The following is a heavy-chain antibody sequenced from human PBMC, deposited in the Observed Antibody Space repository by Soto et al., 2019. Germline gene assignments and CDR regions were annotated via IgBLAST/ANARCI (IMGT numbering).Heavy chain of an antibody. CDR3: ASLYYYDSSGRLFWFDP. J-gene: IGHJ5*02. V-gene: IGHV4-39*01. CDR2: IYYSGST. CDR1: GGSVSNKTYY. D-gene: IGHD3-22*01. Sequence: SETLSLTCSVSGGSVSNKTYYWSWIRQPPGKGLEWIGSIYYSGSTYYNPSLKSRVTISVDTSKNQFSLKLSSVTAADTAVYHCASLYYYDSSGRLFWFDPWGQGTLVTVSS.